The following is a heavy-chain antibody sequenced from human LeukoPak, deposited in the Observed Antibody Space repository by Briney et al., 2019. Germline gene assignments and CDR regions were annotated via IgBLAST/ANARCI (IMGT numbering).Heavy chain of an antibody. V-gene: IGHV3-23*01. J-gene: IGHJ4*02. CDR1: GFTFSSYA. CDR3: AKDLGYCGSTSCYGDDY. Sequence: GGSLRLSCAASGFTFSSYAMSWVRQAPGKGLEWVSAISGSGGSTYYADSVKGRFTISRDNSKNTLYLQMNSLRAEDTAVYYCAKDLGYCGSTSCYGDDYWGQGTLVTVSS. CDR2: ISGSGGST. D-gene: IGHD2-2*01.